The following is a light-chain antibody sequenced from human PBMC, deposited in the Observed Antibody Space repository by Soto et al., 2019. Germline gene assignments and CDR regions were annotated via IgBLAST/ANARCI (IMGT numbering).Light chain of an antibody. J-gene: IGKJ2*03. Sequence: DILLTQSPGTLSTSPGERATLSCRASQRVVSSQLAWYQQKPGQAPRLLIYGASSRAAGIPDRFSGSGSGTDFTLTIRRLEPEDFAVYYCQRYNNSPGSFGQGTKLEIK. CDR2: GAS. V-gene: IGKV3-20*01. CDR1: QRVVSSQ. CDR3: QRYNNSPGS.